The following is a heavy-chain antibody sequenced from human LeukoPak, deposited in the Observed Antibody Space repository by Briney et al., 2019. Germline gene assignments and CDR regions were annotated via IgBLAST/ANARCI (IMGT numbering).Heavy chain of an antibody. CDR1: GFTFSSYA. CDR2: ISGSGGST. V-gene: IGHV3-23*01. D-gene: IGHD3-10*01. J-gene: IGHJ4*02. Sequence: GVSLRLSCAASGFTFSSYAMSWIRQAPGKGLEWVSAISGSGGSTYYADSVKGRFTISRDNSKNTLYLQMNSLRAEDTAVYYCAKDQDGSPDYWGQGTLVTVSS. CDR3: AKDQDGSPDY.